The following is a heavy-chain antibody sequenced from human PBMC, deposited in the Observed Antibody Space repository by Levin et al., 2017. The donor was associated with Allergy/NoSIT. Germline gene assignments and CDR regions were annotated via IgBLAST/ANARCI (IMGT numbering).Heavy chain of an antibody. D-gene: IGHD6-19*01. Sequence: GGSLRLSCAASGFTFSSCAMTWVRQAPGKGLEWVSTIYGGGVGAYYADSVKGRFTISRDNSKNTLYLQMNSLRAEDTAIYYCAKESSGQWLGDYWGQGTLVTVSS. CDR1: GFTFSSCA. V-gene: IGHV3-23*01. J-gene: IGHJ4*02. CDR2: IYGGGVGA. CDR3: AKESSGQWLGDY.